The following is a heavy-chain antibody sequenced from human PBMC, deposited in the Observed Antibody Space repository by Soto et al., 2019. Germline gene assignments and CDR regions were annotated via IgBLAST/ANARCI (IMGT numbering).Heavy chain of an antibody. CDR3: ANPPEGYYYDSSGYYFPW. J-gene: IGHJ4*02. V-gene: IGHV3-23*01. D-gene: IGHD3-22*01. CDR1: GFTFSSYA. CDR2: ISGSGGST. Sequence: PGGSLRLSCAASGFTFSSYAMSWVRQAPGKGLEWVSAISGSGGSTNYADSVKGRFTISRDNSKNTLYLQMNSLRAEDTAVYYCANPPEGYYYDSSGYYFPWWGQGTLVTVSS.